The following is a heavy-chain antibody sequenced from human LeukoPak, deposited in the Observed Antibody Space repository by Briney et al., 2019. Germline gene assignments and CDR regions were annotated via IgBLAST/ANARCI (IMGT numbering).Heavy chain of an antibody. CDR2: IYYSGST. D-gene: IGHD6-13*01. V-gene: IGHV4-59*01. Sequence: SETLSLTCTVSGGSISSYYWSWIRQPPGKGLEWIGYIYYSGSTNYNPSLKSRVTISVDTSKNQFSLKLSSVTAADTAVYYCARGYSNAFDIWGQGTMVTVSS. J-gene: IGHJ3*02. CDR3: ARGYSNAFDI. CDR1: GGSISSYY.